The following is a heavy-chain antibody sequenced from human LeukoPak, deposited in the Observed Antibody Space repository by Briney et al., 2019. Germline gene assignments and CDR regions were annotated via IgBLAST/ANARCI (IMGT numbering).Heavy chain of an antibody. CDR3: AREDSKVWFDP. Sequence: SETLSLTCAVSGGSISSGNYWSWVRQPPGKGLEWIGEIYHSGRTNYNPSLKSRVTISVDTSKNQFSLKLSSVTAADTAVYYCAREDSKVWFDPWGQGTLVTVSS. CDR1: GGSISSGNY. V-gene: IGHV4-4*02. CDR2: IYHSGRT. J-gene: IGHJ5*02.